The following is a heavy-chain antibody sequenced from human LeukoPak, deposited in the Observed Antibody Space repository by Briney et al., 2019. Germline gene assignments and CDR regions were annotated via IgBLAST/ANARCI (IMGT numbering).Heavy chain of an antibody. J-gene: IGHJ4*02. D-gene: IGHD1-26*01. V-gene: IGHV7-4-1*02. Sequence: ASVKVSCKASGYTFTSYAMNWVRQAPGQGLEWMGWINTNTGNPTYAQGFTGRFVFSLDTSVSTAYLQISSLKAEDTAVYYCASLTSFSGSYYDFDYWGQGTLVTVSS. CDR1: GYTFTSYA. CDR3: ASLTSFSGSYYDFDY. CDR2: INTNTGNP.